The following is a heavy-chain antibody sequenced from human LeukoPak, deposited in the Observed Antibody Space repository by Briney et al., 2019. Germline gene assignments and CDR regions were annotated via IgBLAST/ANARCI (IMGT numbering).Heavy chain of an antibody. CDR1: GFSLSTRGMC. V-gene: IGHV2-70*11. CDR3: ARIWESVRVGATNGAFDI. CDR2: TDWDDDK. J-gene: IGHJ3*02. Sequence: SGPALVKPTQTLTLTCTFSGFSLSTRGMCVSWIRQPPGKALEWLARTDWDDDKYYSTSLKTRLTISKDTSKNQVVLTMTNMDPVDTATYYCARIWESVRVGATNGAFDIWGQGTMVTVSS. D-gene: IGHD1-26*01.